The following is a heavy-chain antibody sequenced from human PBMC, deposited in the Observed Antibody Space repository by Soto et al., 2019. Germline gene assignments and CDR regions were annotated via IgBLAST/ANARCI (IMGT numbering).Heavy chain of an antibody. J-gene: IGHJ6*03. Sequence: QVQLQQWGAGLLKPSETLSLTCAVYGGSFSGYYWSWIRQPPGKGLEWIGEINHSGSTTYNPSLKSRVTISVDTSKNQFSLKLSSVTAADTAVYYCARGGYSYGFLRYYYYYMDVWGKGTTVTVSS. CDR3: ARGGYSYGFLRYYYYYMDV. D-gene: IGHD5-18*01. CDR2: INHSGST. CDR1: GGSFSGYY. V-gene: IGHV4-34*01.